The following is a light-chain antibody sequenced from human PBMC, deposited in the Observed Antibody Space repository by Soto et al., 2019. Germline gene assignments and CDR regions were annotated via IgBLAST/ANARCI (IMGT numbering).Light chain of an antibody. CDR2: SAS. CDR3: PQYNMWPFT. V-gene: IGKV3D-15*01. J-gene: IGKJ3*01. Sequence: EIVLTQSPATLSVSPGESATLSCRASQGVNIDLVWYQQKPGQAPKLLMFSASARVTVIPARFIDGGSETDFTVTIRTLQPEVSGVYSCPQYNMWPFTFGPGTKVDIK. CDR1: QGVNID.